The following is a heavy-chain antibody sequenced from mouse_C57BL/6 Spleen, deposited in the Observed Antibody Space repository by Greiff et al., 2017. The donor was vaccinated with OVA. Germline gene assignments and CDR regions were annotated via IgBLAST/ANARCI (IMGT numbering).Heavy chain of an antibody. J-gene: IGHJ1*03. D-gene: IGHD2-5*01. CDR2: ISSGGSYT. CDR3: AGSNYRYWYFDV. V-gene: IGHV5-6*02. CDR1: GFTFSSYG. Sequence: DVMLVESGGDLVKPGGSLKLSCAASGFTFSSYGMSWVRQTPDKRLEWVATISSGGSYTYYPDSVKGRFTISRDNAKNTLYLQMSSLKSEDTAMYYCAGSNYRYWYFDVWGTGTTVTVSS.